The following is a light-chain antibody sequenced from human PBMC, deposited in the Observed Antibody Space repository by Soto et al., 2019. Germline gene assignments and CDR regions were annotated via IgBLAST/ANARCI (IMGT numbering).Light chain of an antibody. CDR1: SSDVGGYNY. CDR2: EVT. V-gene: IGLV2-14*01. Sequence: QSVLTQPASVSGSPGQSITLSCTGTSSDVGGYNYVSWYQQHPGKAPKLIIYEVTNRPSGVSNRFSGSKSGNTASLTISGLRAEDEADYYCNSYTSSSTLVFGGGTQLTV. J-gene: IGLJ2*01. CDR3: NSYTSSSTLV.